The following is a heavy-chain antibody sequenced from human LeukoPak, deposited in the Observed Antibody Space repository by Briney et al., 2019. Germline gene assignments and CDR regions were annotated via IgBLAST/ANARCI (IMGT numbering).Heavy chain of an antibody. V-gene: IGHV4-39*07. J-gene: IGHJ4*02. Sequence: SETLSLTCTVSGGSISSSSYYWGWIRQPPGKGLEWIGEINHSGSTNYNPSLKSRVTISVDTSKNQFSLKLSSVTAADTAVYYCARRYCSSTSCLLDYWDQGTLVTVSS. CDR1: GGSISSSSYY. CDR3: ARRYCSSTSCLLDY. D-gene: IGHD2-2*01. CDR2: INHSGST.